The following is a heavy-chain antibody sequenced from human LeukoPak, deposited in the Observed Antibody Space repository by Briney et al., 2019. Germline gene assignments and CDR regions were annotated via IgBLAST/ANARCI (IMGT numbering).Heavy chain of an antibody. J-gene: IGHJ6*02. D-gene: IGHD3-10*01. V-gene: IGHV3-23*01. CDR1: GFTFSSYA. CDR2: ISGSGGNT. CDR3: AREGGYYYGSGTSRYGMDV. Sequence: GGSLRLSCAASGFTFSSYAMSWVRQAPGKGLEWVSAISGSGGNTYYADSVKGRFTISRDNSRNTLYLQMNSLRAEDTAVYYCAREGGYYYGSGTSRYGMDVWGQGTTVTVSS.